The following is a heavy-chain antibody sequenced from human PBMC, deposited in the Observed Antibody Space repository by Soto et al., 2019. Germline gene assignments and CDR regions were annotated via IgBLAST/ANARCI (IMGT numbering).Heavy chain of an antibody. CDR3: ARASYYYDSSGYPDY. Sequence: SETLSLTCTVSGVSISSYCWSWIRQPPGKGLEWIGYIYYSGSTNYNPSLKSRVTISVDTSKNQFSLKLSSVTAADTAVYYCARASYYYDSSGYPDYWGQGTLVTVSS. D-gene: IGHD3-22*01. J-gene: IGHJ4*02. CDR1: GVSISSYC. CDR2: IYYSGST. V-gene: IGHV4-59*01.